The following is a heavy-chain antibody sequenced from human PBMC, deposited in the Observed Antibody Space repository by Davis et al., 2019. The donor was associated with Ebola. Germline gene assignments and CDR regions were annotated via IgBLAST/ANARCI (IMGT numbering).Heavy chain of an antibody. CDR2: IYYSGST. D-gene: IGHD2-15*01. J-gene: IGHJ4*02. V-gene: IGHV4-61*01. CDR1: GGSVSSGSYY. CDR3: ARGGLVVVAATRFDY. Sequence: SETLSLTCTVSGGSVSSGSYYWSWIRQPPGKGLEWIGYIYYSGSTNYNPSLKSRVTISVDTSKNQFSLKLSSVTAADTAVYYCARGGLVVVAATRFDYWGQGTLVTVSS.